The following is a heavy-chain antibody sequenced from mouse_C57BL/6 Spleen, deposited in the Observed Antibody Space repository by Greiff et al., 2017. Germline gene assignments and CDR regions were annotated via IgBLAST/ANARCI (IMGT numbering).Heavy chain of an antibody. CDR3: ARSVNYMYAY. D-gene: IGHD2-1*01. V-gene: IGHV1-50*01. CDR1: GYTFTSYW. Sequence: VQLQQPGAELVKPGASVKLSCKASGYTFTSYWMQWVKQRPGQGLEWIGEIDPSDSYTNSNQKFKGKATMTVDTSSSTAYMQLSSLTSEDSAVYYCARSVNYMYAYWGQGTLVTVAA. J-gene: IGHJ3*01. CDR2: IDPSDSYT.